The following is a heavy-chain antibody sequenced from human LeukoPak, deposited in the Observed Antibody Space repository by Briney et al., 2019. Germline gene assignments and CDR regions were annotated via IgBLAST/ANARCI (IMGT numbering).Heavy chain of an antibody. V-gene: IGHV3-53*01. CDR1: GFTVSNNY. CDR2: IYSGGST. CDR3: AKAFKYYDSSGNYFDY. D-gene: IGHD3-22*01. J-gene: IGHJ4*02. Sequence: GGSLRLSCAASGFTVSNNYMTWVRQAPGKGLEWVSVIYSGGSTYYADSVKGRFTISRDNSKNTLYLQMNSLRAEDTAVYYCAKAFKYYDSSGNYFDYWGQGTLVTVSS.